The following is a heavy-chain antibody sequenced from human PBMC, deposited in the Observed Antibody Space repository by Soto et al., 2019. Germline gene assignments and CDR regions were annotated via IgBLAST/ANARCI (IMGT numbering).Heavy chain of an antibody. D-gene: IGHD2-8*01. V-gene: IGHV3-9*01. CDR1: GFTFDDYA. Sequence: GGSLRLSCAASGFTFDDYAMHWVRQAPGKGLEWVSGISWNGGSIGYADSVKGRFTISRDNAKNSLYLQMNSLRAEDTALYYCAKDMRMAAGGFDYWGQGTLVTVSS. CDR2: ISWNGGSI. J-gene: IGHJ4*02. CDR3: AKDMRMAAGGFDY.